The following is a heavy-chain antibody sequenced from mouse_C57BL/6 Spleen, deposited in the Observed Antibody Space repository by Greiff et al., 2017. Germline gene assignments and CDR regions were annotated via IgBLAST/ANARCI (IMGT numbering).Heavy chain of an antibody. D-gene: IGHD4-1*01. V-gene: IGHV2-5*01. Sequence: QVQLQESGPGLVQPSQSLSITCTVSGFSLTSYGVHWVRQSPGKGLEWLGVIWRGGSTDYNAAFMSRLSITKDNSTSQVFFKMNSLQADDTAIYYCAKVPLTGTAAMDYWGQGTSVTVSS. CDR2: IWRGGST. J-gene: IGHJ4*01. CDR3: AKVPLTGTAAMDY. CDR1: GFSLTSYG.